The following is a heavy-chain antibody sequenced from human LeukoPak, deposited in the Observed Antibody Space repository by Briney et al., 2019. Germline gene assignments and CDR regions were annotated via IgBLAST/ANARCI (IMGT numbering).Heavy chain of an antibody. D-gene: IGHD2-21*02. CDR1: GYTFTSYY. CDR2: INPSGGST. V-gene: IGHV1-46*01. CDR3: ARDPRPPQLAYCGGDCYSNWFDP. Sequence: ASVKVSCKAPGYTFTSYYMHWVRQAPGQGLEWMGIINPSGGSTSYAQKFQGRVTMTRDTSTSTVYMELSSLRSEDTVVYYCARDPRPPQLAYCGGDCYSNWFDPWGQGTLVTVSS. J-gene: IGHJ5*02.